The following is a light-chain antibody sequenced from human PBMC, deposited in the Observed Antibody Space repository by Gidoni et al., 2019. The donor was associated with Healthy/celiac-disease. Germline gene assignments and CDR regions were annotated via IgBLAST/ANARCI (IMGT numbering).Light chain of an antibody. Sequence: DIQMTQSPSTLSASVGARVTITCRARQSISSWLAWYQQKPGKAPKLLFYDAASLESGVPSRFSGSGSGTEFTLTISSLQPDDFATYYCQQYNSYSGTFGPXTKVDIK. CDR1: QSISSW. V-gene: IGKV1-5*01. CDR2: DAA. CDR3: QQYNSYSGT. J-gene: IGKJ3*01.